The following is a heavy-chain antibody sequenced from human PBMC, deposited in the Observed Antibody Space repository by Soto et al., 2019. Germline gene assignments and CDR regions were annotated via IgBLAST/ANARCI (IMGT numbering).Heavy chain of an antibody. J-gene: IGHJ4*01. Sequence: ASVKLSCQASGYTFSSYDINWVRQATGQGLEWMGWMSPNSGRTGYAQKFQGRVTMTRNTSSSTAYMELSSLRSEDTSGEDCATERSETNDKWGQGTLVT. CDR2: MSPNSGRT. CDR3: ATERSETNDK. D-gene: IGHD1-26*01. V-gene: IGHV1-8*01. CDR1: GYTFSSYD.